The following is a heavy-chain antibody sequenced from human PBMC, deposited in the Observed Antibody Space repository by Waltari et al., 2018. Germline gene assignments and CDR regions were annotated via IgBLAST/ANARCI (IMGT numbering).Heavy chain of an antibody. Sequence: QVQLRESGPRLVKPSETLSLTCSVSGYSIAGSFWAWIRQPPGKGLQFIGYIYDVGTTRDNPSLASRVAMSVDTSKNHFSLRLTSMTAADTAFYYCARGRGGSGSQPLSWFDPWGPGTLVTVSS. CDR3: ARGRGGSGSQPLSWFDP. CDR1: GYSIAGSF. CDR2: IYDVGTT. D-gene: IGHD3-10*01. V-gene: IGHV4-59*01. J-gene: IGHJ5*02.